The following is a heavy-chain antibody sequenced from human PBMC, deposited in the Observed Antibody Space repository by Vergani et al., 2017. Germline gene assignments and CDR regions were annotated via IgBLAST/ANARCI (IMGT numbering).Heavy chain of an antibody. D-gene: IGHD6-13*01. Sequence: EVQLVESGGGLVQPGGSLRLSCAASGFTVSSNYMSWFRQAPGKGLEWVSVIYSGGSTYYADSVKGRFTISRDNSKNTLYLQMNSLRAEDTAVYYCARVQSGRIAAADTIDGTNDYWGQGTLVTVSS. CDR2: IYSGGST. CDR3: ARVQSGRIAAADTIDGTNDY. CDR1: GFTVSSNY. V-gene: IGHV3-66*01. J-gene: IGHJ4*02.